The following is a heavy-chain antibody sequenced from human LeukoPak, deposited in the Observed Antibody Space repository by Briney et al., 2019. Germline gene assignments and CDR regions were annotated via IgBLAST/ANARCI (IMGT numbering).Heavy chain of an antibody. CDR2: ISAYNGNT. CDR1: GYTFTSYG. D-gene: IGHD6-13*01. J-gene: IGHJ4*02. Sequence: ASVKVSCKASGYTFTSYGISWVRQAPGQGLEWMGWISAYNGNTNYAQKLQGRVTMTTDTSTSTAYMELRSLRSEDTAVYYCASTALSIAAAGTWFDYWGQGTLVTVSS. V-gene: IGHV1-18*01. CDR3: ASTALSIAAAGTWFDY.